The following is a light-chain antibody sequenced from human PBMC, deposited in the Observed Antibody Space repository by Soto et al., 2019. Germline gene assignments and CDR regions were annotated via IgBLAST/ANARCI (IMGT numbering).Light chain of an antibody. Sequence: QSVLTQPPSASGTPGQRVTIACSGSSSNIGSRTVKWYQQLPGTAPKLLIYSNDQRPSGVPDRFSGSKSGSSASLAISGLQSEDEADYYGAAWDDSLNGYVFGTGTKLTVL. V-gene: IGLV1-44*01. CDR2: SND. CDR3: AAWDDSLNGYV. CDR1: SSNIGSRT. J-gene: IGLJ1*01.